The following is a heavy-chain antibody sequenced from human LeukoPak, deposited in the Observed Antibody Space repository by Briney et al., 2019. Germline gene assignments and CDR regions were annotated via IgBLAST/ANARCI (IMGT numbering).Heavy chain of an antibody. V-gene: IGHV3-30-3*01. J-gene: IGHJ4*02. CDR1: GFTFSSYA. CDR2: ISYDGSNK. D-gene: IGHD2-2*01. Sequence: QPGRSLRLSCAASGFTFSSYAMHWVRQAPGKGLERVAVISYDGSNKYYADSVKGRFTISRDNSKNTLYLQMNSLRAEDTAVYYCARDWLDIVVVPAAGEYWGQGTLVTVSS. CDR3: ARDWLDIVVVPAAGEY.